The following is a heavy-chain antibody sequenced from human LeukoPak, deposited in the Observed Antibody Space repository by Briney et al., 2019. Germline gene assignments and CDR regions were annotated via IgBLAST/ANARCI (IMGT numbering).Heavy chain of an antibody. CDR3: ARAPYSSSWCFDY. CDR2: IYSGGST. Sequence: PGGSLRLSCAASGFTVSSSYMTWVRQAPGKGLEWVSVIYSGGSTHYAGSVKGRFTISRDNSKNTVYLQMNSLRAEDTAVYYCARAPYSSSWCFDYWGQGTLVTVSS. CDR1: GFTVSSSY. D-gene: IGHD6-13*01. J-gene: IGHJ4*02. V-gene: IGHV3-66*01.